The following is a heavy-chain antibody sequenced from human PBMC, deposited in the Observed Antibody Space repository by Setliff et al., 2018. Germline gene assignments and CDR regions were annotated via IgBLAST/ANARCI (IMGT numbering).Heavy chain of an antibody. J-gene: IGHJ6*02. V-gene: IGHV4-59*02. CDR1: GGSVSPYF. CDR2: IYHNGNT. Sequence: SETLSLTCTVSGGSVSPYFWSWIRQPPGKGLEWIGYIYHNGNTTYNPSLRGRASIAIGASKAHFSLDLRTVTTADTAVYYCARDASFGFDVWGPGITVTVSS. D-gene: IGHD2-2*01. CDR3: ARDASFGFDV.